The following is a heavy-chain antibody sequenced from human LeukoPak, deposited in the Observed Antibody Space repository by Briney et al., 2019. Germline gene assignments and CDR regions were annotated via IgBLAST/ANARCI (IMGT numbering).Heavy chain of an antibody. J-gene: IGHJ3*02. V-gene: IGHV3-23*01. CDR2: ISGSGGST. CDR3: AKVPSSGYYYVAFDI. Sequence: GGSLRLSCGASGFTFSSYAMSWVRQAPGKGLEWVSAISGSGGSTYYADSVKGRFTISRDNSKNTLYLQMNSLRAEDTAVYCCAKVPSSGYYYVAFDIWGQGTMVTVSS. D-gene: IGHD3-22*01. CDR1: GFTFSSYA.